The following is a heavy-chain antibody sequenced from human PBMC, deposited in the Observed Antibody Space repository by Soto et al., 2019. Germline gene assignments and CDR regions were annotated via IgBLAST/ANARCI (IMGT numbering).Heavy chain of an antibody. CDR2: IYWDDDK. D-gene: IGHD2-21*02. V-gene: IGHV2-5*02. J-gene: IGHJ4*02. CDR1: GFSLTTSGVG. CDR3: AHRIHRTVFVLVTTTAIYFYF. Sequence: QITLNESGPTVVKPAETLTLTCTFSGFSLTTSGVGVGWIRQSPGKAPEWLALIYWDDDKRYSASLKSRLTRTKVASTNQVVLTMASGDTADTATYYCAHRIHRTVFVLVTTTAIYFYFWRQGTTVCVSS.